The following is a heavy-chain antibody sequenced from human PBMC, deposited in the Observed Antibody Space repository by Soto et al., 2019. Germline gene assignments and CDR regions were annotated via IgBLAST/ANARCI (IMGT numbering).Heavy chain of an antibody. V-gene: IGHV1-69*01. CDR2: IIPIFGTA. CDR3: STCLHPPYVRGHADFDC. CDR1: GGTFSSYA. Sequence: QVQLVQSGAEVKKPGSSVKVSCKASGGTFSSYAISWVRQAPGQGLEWMGGIIPIFGTANYAQKFQGRVTIIEEESTRPAYMALSSLRSEDTVVYYCSTCLHPPYVRGHADFDCWGQRTLVTVSS. D-gene: IGHD3-10*02. J-gene: IGHJ4*02.